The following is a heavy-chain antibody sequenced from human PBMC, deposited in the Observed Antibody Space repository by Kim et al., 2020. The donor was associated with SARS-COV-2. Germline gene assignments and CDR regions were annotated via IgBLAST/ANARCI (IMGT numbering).Heavy chain of an antibody. CDR2: INPNSGGT. CDR1: GYTFTCYY. J-gene: IGHJ4*02. D-gene: IGHD2-2*01. Sequence: ASVKVSCKASGYTFTCYYMHWVRQAPGQGLEWMGRINPNSGGTNYAQKFQGRVTMTRDTSISTAYMELSRLRSDDTAVYYCAREPPAAIDYFDYWGQGTLVTVSS. V-gene: IGHV1-2*06. CDR3: AREPPAAIDYFDY.